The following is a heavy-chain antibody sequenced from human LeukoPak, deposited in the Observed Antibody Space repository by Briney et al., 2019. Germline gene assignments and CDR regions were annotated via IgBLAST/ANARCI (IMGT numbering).Heavy chain of an antibody. J-gene: IGHJ4*02. CDR1: GYTFSSYG. D-gene: IGHD3-10*01. CDR3: ARDRGFGQDTFDF. CDR2: ISTYNGDA. Sequence: ASVKVSCKASGYTFSSYGISWVRQAPGQGLEWMGWISTYNGDANYAQNVQGRVTVTADTSTATAYMEVQSLRSDDMAVYYCARDRGFGQDTFDFWGQGTLVTVSS. V-gene: IGHV1-18*03.